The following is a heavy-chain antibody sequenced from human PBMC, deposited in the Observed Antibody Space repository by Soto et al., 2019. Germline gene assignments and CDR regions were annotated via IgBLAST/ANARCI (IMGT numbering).Heavy chain of an antibody. CDR3: ARGSGRWLQHYYYYGMDV. CDR2: IKQDGSEK. CDR1: GFTFSSYW. Sequence: TGGPLRLSCAASGFTFSSYWMSWVRQATGKGLEWVANIKQDGSEKYYVDSVKGRFTISRDNAKNSLYLQMNSLRAEDTAVYYYARGSGRWLQHYYYYGMDVWGQGTTVTVSS. J-gene: IGHJ6*02. V-gene: IGHV3-7*01. D-gene: IGHD5-12*01.